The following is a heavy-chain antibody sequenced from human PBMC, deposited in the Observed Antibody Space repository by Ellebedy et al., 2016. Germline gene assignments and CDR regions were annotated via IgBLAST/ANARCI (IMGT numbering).Heavy chain of an antibody. CDR1: GFTFSSAW. J-gene: IGHJ4*02. V-gene: IGHV3-15*01. D-gene: IGHD6-19*01. CDR3: MTTSVAVAGTRVNFDY. Sequence: GESLKISXAASGFTFSSAWLSWVRQAPGKGLEWVGRIKSKTDGGTTDFAAPVKGRFTISRDDSKTTVYLEMNSLKTEDTGVYYCMTTSVAVAGTRVNFDYWGQGTLVTVSS. CDR2: IKSKTDGGTT.